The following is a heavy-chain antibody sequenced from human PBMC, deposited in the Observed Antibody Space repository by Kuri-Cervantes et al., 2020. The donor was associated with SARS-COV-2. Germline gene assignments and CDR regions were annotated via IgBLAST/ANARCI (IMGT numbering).Heavy chain of an antibody. V-gene: IGHV4-34*01. CDR2: INHSGST. D-gene: IGHD5-18*01. Sequence: ESLKISCAVYGGSFSGYYWSWIRQPPGKGLEWIGEINHSGSTNYNPSLKSRVTISVDTSKNQFSLKLSSVTAADTAVYYCARLRNTATLDYWGQGTLVTVSS. CDR1: GGSFSGYY. J-gene: IGHJ4*02. CDR3: ARLRNTATLDY.